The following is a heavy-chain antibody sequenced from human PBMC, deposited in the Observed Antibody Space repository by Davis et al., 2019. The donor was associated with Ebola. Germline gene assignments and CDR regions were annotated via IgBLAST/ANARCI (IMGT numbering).Heavy chain of an antibody. CDR1: GIIFSTYN. Sequence: GESLKISCVASGIIFSTYNMHWVRQAPGKALEWVSYIRSSSSTIYYADSVRGRFTISRDNDKNSLYLQMNSLRDEDTAVYYCARAQIVETSSSIYDYHYMDVWGRGTTVTVSS. CDR2: IRSSSSTI. V-gene: IGHV3-48*02. D-gene: IGHD6-6*01. CDR3: ARAQIVETSSSIYDYHYMDV. J-gene: IGHJ6*03.